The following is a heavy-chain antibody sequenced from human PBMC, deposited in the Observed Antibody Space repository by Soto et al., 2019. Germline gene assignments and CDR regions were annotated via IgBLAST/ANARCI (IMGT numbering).Heavy chain of an antibody. V-gene: IGHV3-30*04. J-gene: IGHJ4*02. Sequence: QVQLVESGGGVVQSGGSLRLSCVDPGFTFTTYALHWIRQAPGKGLEWVAVIYPNGNNKYYADSVKGRFTISRDTSKSPLYLQMTSLRPDDTAVYYCASGAGFYYDTSSYWGQGPLSTVS. CDR3: ASGAGFYYDTSSY. CDR2: IYPNGNNK. D-gene: IGHD3-22*01. CDR1: GFTFTTYA.